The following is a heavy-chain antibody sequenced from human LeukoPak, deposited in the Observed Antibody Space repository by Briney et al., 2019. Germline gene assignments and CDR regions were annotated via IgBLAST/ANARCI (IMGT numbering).Heavy chain of an antibody. Sequence: GALRLYCAASGFTFSSYAMHWVRQAPGKGLEWVAVISYDGSNKYYADSVKGRFTISRDNSKNTLYLQMNSLRAEDTAVYYCARDRVENGPPDYWGQGTLVTVSS. V-gene: IGHV3-30*04. J-gene: IGHJ4*02. CDR3: ARDRVENGPPDY. CDR2: ISYDGSNK. D-gene: IGHD3-10*01. CDR1: GFTFSSYA.